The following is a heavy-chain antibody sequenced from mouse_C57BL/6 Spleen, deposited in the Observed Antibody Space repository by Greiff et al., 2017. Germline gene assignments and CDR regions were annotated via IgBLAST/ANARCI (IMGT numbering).Heavy chain of an antibody. V-gene: IGHV1-82*01. Sequence: QVQLKESGPELVKPGASVKISCKASGYAFSSSWMNWVKQRPGKGLEWIGRIYPGDGDNNYNGKFKGKATLTADKSSSTAYMQLSSLTSEDSAVYFCARSRDRDYAMDYGGQGTSVTVSS. J-gene: IGHJ4*01. CDR3: ARSRDRDYAMDY. CDR2: IYPGDGDN. CDR1: GYAFSSSW. D-gene: IGHD3-2*01.